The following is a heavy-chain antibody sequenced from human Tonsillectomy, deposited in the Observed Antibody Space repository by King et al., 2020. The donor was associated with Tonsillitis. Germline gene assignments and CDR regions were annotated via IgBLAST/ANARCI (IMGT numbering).Heavy chain of an antibody. CDR1: GDSISGYY. CDR3: ARDRHQGSTKFDY. D-gene: IGHD2-8*01. Sequence: VQLQESGPGLVKPSETLSLTCTVSGDSISGYYWTWIRQPAGKGLEWIGRIFFNENTDYNPSLKSRVTMSVDTSKNQFSLKLTSETAADTAVYYCARDRHQGSTKFDYWGPGILVTVSS. J-gene: IGHJ4*02. CDR2: IFFNENT. V-gene: IGHV4-4*07.